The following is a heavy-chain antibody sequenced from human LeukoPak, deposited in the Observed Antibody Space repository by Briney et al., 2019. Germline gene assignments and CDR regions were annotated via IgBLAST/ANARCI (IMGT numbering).Heavy chain of an antibody. D-gene: IGHD6-19*01. V-gene: IGHV4-59*01. Sequence: SETLSLTCTVSGGSIRSYYWSWIRQPPGKGLEWIGYIYYSGSTNYNPSLKSRVTISVDTSKNQFSLKLSSVTAADTAVYYCARVLGAVAAQRFDPWGQGTLVTVSS. CDR3: ARVLGAVAAQRFDP. CDR2: IYYSGST. J-gene: IGHJ5*02. CDR1: GGSIRSYY.